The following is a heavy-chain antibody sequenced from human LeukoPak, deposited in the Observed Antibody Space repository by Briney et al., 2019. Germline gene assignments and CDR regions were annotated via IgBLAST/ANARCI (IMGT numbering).Heavy chain of an antibody. J-gene: IGHJ5*02. CDR2: ISSSSSYI. D-gene: IGHD2-2*01. Sequence: GGSLXLSCAASGFTFSSYSMNWVRQAPGKGLEXVSSISSSSSYIYYADSVKGRFTISRDNAKNSLYLQMNSLRAEDTAVYYCARDCSSTSGCWGPWGQGTLVTVSS. CDR3: ARDCSSTSGCWGP. CDR1: GFTFSSYS. V-gene: IGHV3-21*01.